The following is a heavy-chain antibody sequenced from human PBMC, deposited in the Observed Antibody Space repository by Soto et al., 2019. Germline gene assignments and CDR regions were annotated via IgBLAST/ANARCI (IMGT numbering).Heavy chain of an antibody. J-gene: IGHJ4*02. CDR3: ARGVYSGYDYRESYYFDY. Sequence: TLSLTCAVYGGSFSGYYWSWIRQPPGKGLEWIGEINHSGSTNYNPSLKSRVTISVDTSKNQFSLKLSSVTAADTAVYYCARGVYSGYDYRESYYFDYWGQGTLVTVSS. CDR2: INHSGST. V-gene: IGHV4-34*01. CDR1: GGSFSGYY. D-gene: IGHD5-12*01.